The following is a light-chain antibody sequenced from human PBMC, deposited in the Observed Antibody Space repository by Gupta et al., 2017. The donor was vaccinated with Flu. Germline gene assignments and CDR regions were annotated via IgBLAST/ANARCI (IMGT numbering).Light chain of an antibody. CDR2: KAS. V-gene: IGKV1-5*03. Sequence: DIQMTQSPSTLSASVGDRVTITCRASQSISNWLAWYQQKPGKAPKVLIYKASSLESGVPSRFSGSGSGTEFTLTISSLQPDDFAIYYCQQYNFYPRTFGQGTKVEIK. CDR3: QQYNFYPRT. CDR1: QSISNW. J-gene: IGKJ1*01.